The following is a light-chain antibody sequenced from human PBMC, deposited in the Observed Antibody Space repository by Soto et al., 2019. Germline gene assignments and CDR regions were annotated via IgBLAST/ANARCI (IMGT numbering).Light chain of an antibody. Sequence: DIVMTQSPDSLALSLGERATINCKSSQSIFLSSNNKRYLAWYQQKPGQPPKLLISWASNRESGVPDRFSGSGSGTYFTLTISSLQAEDVAVYYCQQYYTPPLTFGGETKVEIK. CDR1: QSIFLSSNNKRY. CDR2: WAS. J-gene: IGKJ4*01. V-gene: IGKV4-1*01. CDR3: QQYYTPPLT.